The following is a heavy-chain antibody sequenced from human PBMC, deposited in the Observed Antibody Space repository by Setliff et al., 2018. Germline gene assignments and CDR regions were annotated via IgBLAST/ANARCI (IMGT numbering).Heavy chain of an antibody. CDR2: IYTSGST. D-gene: IGHD3-3*01. CDR1: GDSINSGTYY. V-gene: IGHV4-61*02. J-gene: IGHJ3*02. CDR3: ARDSYFWTWYAFDI. Sequence: SETLSLTCSVSGDSINSGTYYWSWFRQSTGKGLEWIGRIYTSGSTNYNPSLKSRVTISVDTSKNQFSLKLSSVTAADTAVYYCARDSYFWTWYAFDIWGQGTMVTVSS.